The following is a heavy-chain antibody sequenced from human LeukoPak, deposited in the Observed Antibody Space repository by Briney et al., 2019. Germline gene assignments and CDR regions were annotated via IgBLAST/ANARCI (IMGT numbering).Heavy chain of an antibody. CDR2: IRTTAEGANYA. CDR3: ATDQRYAFDY. D-gene: IGHD3-9*01. V-gene: IGHV3-48*02. Sequence: GGSLRLSCATSGFTFTDYPMNWVRQAPGKGLEWISNIRTTAEGANYAYYADSVKGRVTISRDDAKNTLYLHMNSLRDDDTTVYYCATDQRYAFDYWGQGILVTVSS. CDR1: GFTFTDYP. J-gene: IGHJ4*02.